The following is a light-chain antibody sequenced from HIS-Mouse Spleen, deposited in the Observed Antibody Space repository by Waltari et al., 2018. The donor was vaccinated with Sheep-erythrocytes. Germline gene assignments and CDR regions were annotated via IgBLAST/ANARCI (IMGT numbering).Light chain of an antibody. J-gene: IGKJ1*01. Sequence: DIQLTQSPSPLSASVGSSVTITGRASQSISSYLKWYQQIPGKAPKLQIYAASSLQSGVPSRFSGSGSGTDFTLTISSLQPEDFATYYCQQSYSTPRTFGQGTKVEIK. CDR3: QQSYSTPRT. V-gene: IGKV1-39*01. CDR1: QSISSY. CDR2: AAS.